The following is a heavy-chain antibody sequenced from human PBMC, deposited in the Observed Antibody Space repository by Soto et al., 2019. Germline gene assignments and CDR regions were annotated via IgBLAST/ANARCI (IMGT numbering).Heavy chain of an antibody. J-gene: IGHJ4*02. D-gene: IGHD6-19*01. CDR3: ATRLTSSVAGTLDY. CDR1: GFTFSNFP. CDR2: INSDDST. Sequence: GGSLRLSCAVSGFTFSNFPLSWVRQAPGKGLEWVSVINSDDSTYQADSVKGRFTISRDISQNTLYLQLNNLRADDTALYYCATRLTSSVAGTLDYWGQGTLVTVSS. V-gene: IGHV3-23*01.